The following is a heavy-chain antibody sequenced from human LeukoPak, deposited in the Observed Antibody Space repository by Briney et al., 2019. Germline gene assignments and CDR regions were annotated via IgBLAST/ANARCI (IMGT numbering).Heavy chain of an antibody. CDR3: AREALPVVVPAANPVNNDGELKNYYYYMDV. V-gene: IGHV1-69*06. Sequence: ASVKVSCKASGGTFTHFVISWLRQAPGQGLEWMGGIAPISGTPVYAQKFQDRVNITADTSTNTAYMEMSSLTSEDTAVYYCAREALPVVVPAANPVNNDGELKNYYYYMDVWGKGTTVTISS. CDR1: GGTFTHFV. CDR2: IAPISGTP. D-gene: IGHD2-2*01. J-gene: IGHJ6*03.